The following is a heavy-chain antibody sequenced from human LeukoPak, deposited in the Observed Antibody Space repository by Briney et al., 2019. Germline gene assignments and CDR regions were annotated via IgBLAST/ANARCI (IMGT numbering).Heavy chain of an antibody. D-gene: IGHD6-19*01. CDR1: GYTFTMYA. Sequence: VASVTVSCKASGYTFTMYAMNWLRQAPGQGLEWMGWINPNTGNPTYAQAFTGRFVFSLDTSVSTAYLQISSLNTGDTAVYYCAIDQPVAGVSNFDSWGQGTLVTVSS. CDR3: AIDQPVAGVSNFDS. J-gene: IGHJ4*02. V-gene: IGHV7-4-1*02. CDR2: INPNTGNP.